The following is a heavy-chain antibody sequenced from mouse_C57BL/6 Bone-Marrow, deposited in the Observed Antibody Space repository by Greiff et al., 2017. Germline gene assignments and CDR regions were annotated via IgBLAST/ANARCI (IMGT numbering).Heavy chain of an antibody. J-gene: IGHJ4*01. CDR1: GYTFTSYW. Sequence: VQLQQPGAELVMPGASVKLSCKASGYTFTSYWMHWVKQRPGQGLEWIGEIDPSDSYTNYNQKFKGKSTLTVDKSSSTAYMQLSSLTSEDSAVYYCARTADYSNYDAMDYWGQGTSVTVSA. CDR2: IDPSDSYT. V-gene: IGHV1-69*01. D-gene: IGHD2-5*01. CDR3: ARTADYSNYDAMDY.